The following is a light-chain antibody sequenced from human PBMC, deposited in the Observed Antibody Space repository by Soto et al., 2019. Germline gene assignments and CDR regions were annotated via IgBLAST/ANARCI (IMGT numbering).Light chain of an antibody. CDR3: QQYGTSPWA. Sequence: EIVLTQFPGTLSLSPGERATLSCRASQSVGRNYVAWYQQKPGQAPRVIIYAASNRASGIPDRFSGSGSGSDSPLTISRLEPEDFAVYYCQQYGTSPWAFGQGTKVEIK. CDR2: AAS. V-gene: IGKV3-20*01. CDR1: QSVGRNY. J-gene: IGKJ1*01.